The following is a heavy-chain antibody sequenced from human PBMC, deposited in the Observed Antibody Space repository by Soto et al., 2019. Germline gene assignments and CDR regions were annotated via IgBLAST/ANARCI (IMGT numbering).Heavy chain of an antibody. CDR3: VRDRDNSGSLSGD. J-gene: IGHJ4*02. CDR1: GYTFTKYA. D-gene: IGHD1-26*01. V-gene: IGHV1-18*01. Sequence: QIQLVQSRAEVRKPGASVTVSCKTSGYTFTKYAMSWVRQAPGQGLQWMGNINTYNGRANYAGNLQGRVTMTRDTYAGAVYMEMRGLTSDDTAVYYCVRDRDNSGSLSGDWGQGTLVSVSS. CDR2: INTYNGRA.